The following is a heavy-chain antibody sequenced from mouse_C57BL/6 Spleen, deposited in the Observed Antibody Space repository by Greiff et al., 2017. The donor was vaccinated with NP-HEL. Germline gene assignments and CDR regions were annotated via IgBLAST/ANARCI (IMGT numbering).Heavy chain of an antibody. Sequence: VQLQQSGAELAKPGASVKLSCKASGYTFTSYWMHWVKQRPGQGLEWIGYINPSSGYTKYNQKFKDKATLTADKSSSTAYMQLSSLTYEDSAVYYCARENYSNYSWFAYWGQGTLVTVSA. D-gene: IGHD2-5*01. CDR1: GYTFTSYW. CDR3: ARENYSNYSWFAY. CDR2: INPSSGYT. J-gene: IGHJ3*01. V-gene: IGHV1-7*01.